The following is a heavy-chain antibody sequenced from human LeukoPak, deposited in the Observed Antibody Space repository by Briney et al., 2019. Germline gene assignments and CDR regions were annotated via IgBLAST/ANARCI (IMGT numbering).Heavy chain of an antibody. CDR1: GFTFSSYA. CDR3: ASGGGIAAAGTDYYYYMDV. CDR2: ISSNGGST. V-gene: IGHV3-64*01. Sequence: GGSLRLSCAASGFTFSSYAMHWVRQAPGKGLEYVSAISSNGGSTYYANSVKGRFTISRDNSKNTLYLQMGSLRAEDVAVYYCASGGGIAAAGTDYYYYMDVWGKGTTVTISS. D-gene: IGHD6-13*01. J-gene: IGHJ6*03.